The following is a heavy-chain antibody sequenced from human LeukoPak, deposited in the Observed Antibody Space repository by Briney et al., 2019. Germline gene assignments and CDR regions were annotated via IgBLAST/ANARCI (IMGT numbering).Heavy chain of an antibody. CDR3: AKDLTGRQWLVQENYYGMDV. D-gene: IGHD6-19*01. CDR1: GFTFSSYG. CDR2: ISYDGSNK. Sequence: GGSLRLSCAASGFTFSSYGMHWVRQAPGKGLEWVAVISYDGSNKYYADSVKGRFTISRDNSKNTLYLQMNSLRAEDTAVYCCAKDLTGRQWLVQENYYGMDVWGQGTTVTVS. V-gene: IGHV3-30*18. J-gene: IGHJ6*02.